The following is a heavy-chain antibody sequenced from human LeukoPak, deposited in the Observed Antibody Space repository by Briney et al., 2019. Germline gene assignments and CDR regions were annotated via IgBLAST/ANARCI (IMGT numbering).Heavy chain of an antibody. CDR3: ARDLSGLTVTTPDY. J-gene: IGHJ4*02. D-gene: IGHD1-20*01. CDR2: INPNGGYT. Sequence: ASVKVSCKASGYTFTAYYMHWVRQAPGQRFEWMGIINPNGGYTSFAQKFQGRVTMTRDTSTTTVYMEVSSLRSEDTAVYYCARDLSGLTVTTPDYWGQGTLVTVSS. V-gene: IGHV1-46*01. CDR1: GYTFTAYY.